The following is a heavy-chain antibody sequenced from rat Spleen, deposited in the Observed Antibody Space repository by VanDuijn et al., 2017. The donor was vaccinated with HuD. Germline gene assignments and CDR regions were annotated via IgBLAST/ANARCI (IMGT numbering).Heavy chain of an antibody. Sequence: EVQLVESGGGLVQPGRSMKLSCAASRFTFSNYDMAWVRQAPKRGLEWVAYISYDGGTTYYRDSVKGRFTISRDNAKSTLYLQMDSLRSEDTATYHCARAGYLRDWYFDFWGPGAMVTVSS. CDR1: RFTFSNYD. CDR3: ARAGYLRDWYFDF. J-gene: IGHJ1*01. V-gene: IGHV5-25*01. CDR2: ISYDGGTT. D-gene: IGHD2-2*01.